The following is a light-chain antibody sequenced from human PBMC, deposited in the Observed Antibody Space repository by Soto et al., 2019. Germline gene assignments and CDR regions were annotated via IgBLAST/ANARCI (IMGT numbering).Light chain of an antibody. CDR2: SNN. V-gene: IGLV1-44*01. Sequence: QSALTQPPSASGTPGQRVTISCSGSSSNIGINTVNWYQQLPGTAPKLLIYSNNQRPSGVPDRFSGSKSGPSASLAISGLQSEDEAHYYCAAWDDSLNGYVFGTGTKVTVL. J-gene: IGLJ1*01. CDR1: SSNIGINT. CDR3: AAWDDSLNGYV.